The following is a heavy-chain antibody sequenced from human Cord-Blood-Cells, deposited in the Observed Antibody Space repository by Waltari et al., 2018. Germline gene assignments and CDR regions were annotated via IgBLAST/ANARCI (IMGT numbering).Heavy chain of an antibody. CDR3: AKRPDAFDI. D-gene: IGHD6-6*01. Sequence: EVQLLESGGGLVQPGGSLRLSCAASGFTFSSYAMSWVGQAPGKGLGWVSAFGVSGGSTYCAYSVKGRFTISRDNSKNTLYLQMNSRRAEDTAVYYCAKRPDAFDIWGQGTMVTVSS. CDR1: GFTFSSYA. CDR2: FGVSGGST. V-gene: IGHV3-23*01. J-gene: IGHJ3*02.